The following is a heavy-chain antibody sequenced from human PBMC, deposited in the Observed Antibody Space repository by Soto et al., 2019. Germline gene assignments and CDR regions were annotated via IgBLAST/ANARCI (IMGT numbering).Heavy chain of an antibody. CDR2: NSSNGGTT. J-gene: IGHJ4*02. CDR1: GFTFSNYG. Sequence: EVNLVETGGALMQPGGSLRLSCATSGFTFSNYGLSWVRQAPGKGLEWISYNSSNGGTTFYADSVRGRFTVSRDNAEKSFSVEMNSLRVGDTAVYHCARTPTIRGVTDGFDFWGQGTLVTVSS. CDR3: ARTPTIRGVTDGFDF. V-gene: IGHV3-48*03. D-gene: IGHD3-10*01.